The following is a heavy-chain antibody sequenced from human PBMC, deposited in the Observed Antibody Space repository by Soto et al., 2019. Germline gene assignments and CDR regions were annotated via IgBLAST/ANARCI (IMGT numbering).Heavy chain of an antibody. Sequence: GGSLRLSCAASGFTFSYSWMNWVRQAPGKGLEWVAYISADGRETNHVDSVRGRFTISRDNAKNSLFLQMNSLRAEDTAVYYCARTPRLLDSWGQGTLVTVSS. CDR3: ARTPRLLDS. CDR1: GFTFSYSW. V-gene: IGHV3-7*01. CDR2: ISADGRET. J-gene: IGHJ4*02. D-gene: IGHD6-6*01.